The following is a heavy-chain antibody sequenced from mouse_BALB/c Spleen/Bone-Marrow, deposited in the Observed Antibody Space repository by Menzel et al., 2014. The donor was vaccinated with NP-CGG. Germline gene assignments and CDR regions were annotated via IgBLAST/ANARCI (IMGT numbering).Heavy chain of an antibody. CDR1: GYTFTSYW. V-gene: IGHV1S81*02. Sequence: LVESGAELVKPGASVKLSCKASGYTFTSYWMHWVKQRPGQGLEWIGEINPSNGRSNYSEKFKSKATLTVDKSSSTTYMQLSSLTSEDSAVYSCARYNAYDWYFDVWGAETTVTVYS. D-gene: IGHD2-2*01. CDR2: INPSNGRS. J-gene: IGHJ1*01. CDR3: ARYNAYDWYFDV.